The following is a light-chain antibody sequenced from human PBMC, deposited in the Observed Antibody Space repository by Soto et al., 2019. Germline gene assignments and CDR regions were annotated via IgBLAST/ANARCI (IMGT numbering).Light chain of an antibody. Sequence: IQMTQSPSTLSVSVGDTVTITCRASQSISVSLAWYQQKPGKAPNLLIYDASTLQGGVPSRFSGSGSGTEFTLTVTSLQPEDFATYFCQQYDKYSTFGHGTKV. CDR1: QSISVS. CDR3: QQYDKYST. V-gene: IGKV1-5*01. J-gene: IGKJ1*01. CDR2: DAS.